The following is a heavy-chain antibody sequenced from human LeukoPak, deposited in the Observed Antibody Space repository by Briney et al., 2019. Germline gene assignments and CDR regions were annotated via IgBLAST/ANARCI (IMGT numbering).Heavy chain of an antibody. CDR3: ARAATYCSGGSCQGHDAFDI. D-gene: IGHD2-15*01. J-gene: IGHJ3*02. CDR2: ISSSSSPI. CDR1: GFTFSSYS. V-gene: IGHV3-48*01. Sequence: GGSLRLSCAASGFTFSSYSMNWVRQAPGKGLEWVSYISSSSSPIYYADSVKGRFTISRDNAKNSLYLQMNSLRAEDTAVYYCARAATYCSGGSCQGHDAFDIWGQGTMVTVSS.